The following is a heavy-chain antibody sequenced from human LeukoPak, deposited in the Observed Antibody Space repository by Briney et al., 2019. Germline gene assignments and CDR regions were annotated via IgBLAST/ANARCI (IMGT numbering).Heavy chain of an antibody. CDR1: GYIFTAYY. CDR2: INPNTGDI. Sequence: GASVKVSCKASGYIFTAYYMHWVRQAAGQGLEWMGWINPNTGDINCAQKFQGRVTVTRDTSINTVYMELTRLRSDDTAVYYCATGPPLTMVREGPFDYWGQGTLVTVSS. J-gene: IGHJ4*02. V-gene: IGHV1-2*02. CDR3: ATGPPLTMVREGPFDY. D-gene: IGHD3-10*01.